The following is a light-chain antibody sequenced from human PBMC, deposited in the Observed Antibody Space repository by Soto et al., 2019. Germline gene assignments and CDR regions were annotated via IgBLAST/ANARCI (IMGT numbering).Light chain of an antibody. J-gene: IGKJ3*01. V-gene: IGKV3-11*01. CDR2: DAS. Sequence: IVLTQSPATLSLSPGERATLSCRASQSVSSYLAWYQQKPGQAPRLIIYDASTRATGIPARFSGSGSGTDFTLTISSLEPEDFAVYYCQQRSDTFGPGTKVDI. CDR3: QQRSDT. CDR1: QSVSSY.